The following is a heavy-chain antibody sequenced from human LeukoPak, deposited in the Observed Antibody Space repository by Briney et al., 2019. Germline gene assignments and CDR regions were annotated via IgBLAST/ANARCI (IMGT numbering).Heavy chain of an antibody. CDR2: IHYTGST. CDR3: ARAPRVGAAAYFDV. V-gene: IGHV4-59*08. Sequence: PSETLSFTCTVPSGSINSYYWSWIRQPPGKGLEWIGYIHYTGSTNYNPSLKSRITISTDTSKNQFSLRLNSVTAADTAVYYCARAPRVGAAAYFDVWGQGTLVTVSS. D-gene: IGHD6-25*01. J-gene: IGHJ4*02. CDR1: SGSINSYY.